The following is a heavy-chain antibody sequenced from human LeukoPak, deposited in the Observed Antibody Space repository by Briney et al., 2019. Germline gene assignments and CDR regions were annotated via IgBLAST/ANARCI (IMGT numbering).Heavy chain of an antibody. Sequence: GGALTLSRSTSGFTFGDYAMSWLRQAPGKGRAGVGFIRSNTYGGTTEYAASVKGRFTISRDDSKSIAYLQMNSLKTEDTALYYCTRIRGYGDADYWGQGTLVTVSS. V-gene: IGHV3-49*03. CDR3: TRIRGYGDADY. CDR1: GFTFGDYA. D-gene: IGHD5-12*01. CDR2: IRSNTYGGTT. J-gene: IGHJ4*02.